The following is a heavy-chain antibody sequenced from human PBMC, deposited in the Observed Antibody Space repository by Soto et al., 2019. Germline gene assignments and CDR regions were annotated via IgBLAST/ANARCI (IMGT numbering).Heavy chain of an antibody. CDR2: VKSKTDGGTI. D-gene: IGHD5-12*01. CDR1: GFTFSNAW. J-gene: IGHJ6*02. Sequence: GGSLRLSCAASGFTFSNAWMTWVRRAPGKGLEWVGRVKSKTDGGTIDYGAPVKGRFTISRDDSKDTVYLQMDSLQTEDTAVYYCARHASGRWLQPLYGMDVWGQGTTVTVSS. V-gene: IGHV3-15*07. CDR3: ARHASGRWLQPLYGMDV.